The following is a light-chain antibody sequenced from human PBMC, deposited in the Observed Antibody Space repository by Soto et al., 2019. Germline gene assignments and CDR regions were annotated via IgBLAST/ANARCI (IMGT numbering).Light chain of an antibody. Sequence: DIQMTQSPSSLSASVGARVSITCQASQDIRTSLSWFQQKPGRAPKLLIYGASYLETGVPSRLRGSGSGRDFTFTISSLQPEDVATYYCPQNANLPPFTFGPGTKVDIK. J-gene: IGKJ3*01. CDR1: QDIRTS. CDR3: PQNANLPPFT. V-gene: IGKV1-33*01. CDR2: GAS.